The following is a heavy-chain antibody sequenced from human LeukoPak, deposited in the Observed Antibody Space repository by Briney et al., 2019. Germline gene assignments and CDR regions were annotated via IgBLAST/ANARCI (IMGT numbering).Heavy chain of an antibody. CDR1: GGTFSSYA. Sequence: ASVKVSCKASGGTFSSYAFSWVRQATGQGLEWMGLMNPNSGNTGYAQKFQGRVTMTRNTSISTAYMELSSLRSEDTAVYYCAIESAFDIWGQGTMVTVSS. CDR3: AIESAFDI. V-gene: IGHV1-8*01. J-gene: IGHJ3*02. CDR2: MNPNSGNT.